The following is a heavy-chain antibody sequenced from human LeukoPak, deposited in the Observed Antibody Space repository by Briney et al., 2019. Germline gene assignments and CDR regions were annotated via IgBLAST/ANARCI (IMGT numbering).Heavy chain of an antibody. J-gene: IGHJ4*02. CDR2: INAHDGKR. Sequence: ASVKVSCKASGYTFTNFGISWVRQAPGQGLEWMGWINAHDGKRNYALKHEDRVIMTTDTSTSTVYMELRVLRSDDTAVYYCARRSTLYSSGWFYFDYWGQGTLVTVSS. V-gene: IGHV1-18*01. CDR1: GYTFTNFG. CDR3: ARRSTLYSSGWFYFDY. D-gene: IGHD6-19*01.